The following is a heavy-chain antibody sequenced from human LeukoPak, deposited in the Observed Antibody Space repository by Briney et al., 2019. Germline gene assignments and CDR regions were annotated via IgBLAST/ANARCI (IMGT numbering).Heavy chain of an antibody. CDR1: GGCISSYY. V-gene: IGHV4-59*01. Sequence: PGETLSLTCTVSGGCISSYYWSWIRQPPGKGLERIGYIYYSGSTNYNPSLKSRVTISVDTSKNQFSLKLSSVTAADTAVYYCAREGTGYYDSSGYYSNWFDPWGQGTLVTVSS. CDR3: AREGTGYYDSSGYYSNWFDP. D-gene: IGHD3-22*01. CDR2: IYYSGST. J-gene: IGHJ5*02.